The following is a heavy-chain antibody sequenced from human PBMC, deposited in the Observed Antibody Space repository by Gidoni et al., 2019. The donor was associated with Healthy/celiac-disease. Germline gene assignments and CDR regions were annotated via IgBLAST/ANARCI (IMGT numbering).Heavy chain of an antibody. CDR2: ISGSGGST. Sequence: EVQLLESGGGLVQPGGSLRLSCAASGFTFSSYAMSWVRQAPGKGLEWVSVISGSGGSTYYADSVKGRFTISRDNSKNTLYLQMNSLRAEDTAVYYCAKASTRLYYYGMDVWGQGTTVTVSS. CDR1: GFTFSSYA. V-gene: IGHV3-23*01. CDR3: AKASTRLYYYGMDV. J-gene: IGHJ6*02.